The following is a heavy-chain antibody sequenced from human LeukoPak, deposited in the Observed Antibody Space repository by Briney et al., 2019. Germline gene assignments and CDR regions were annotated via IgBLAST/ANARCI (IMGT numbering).Heavy chain of an antibody. CDR1: GFTFSSYW. D-gene: IGHD2-15*01. Sequence: GGSLRLSCAASGFTFSSYWMSWVRQAPGKGLEWVSYISNSGSTIYYADSVKGRFTISRDNAKNSLYLQMNSLRAEDTAVYYCARDGVVAGPWHFDYWGQGTLVTVSS. CDR3: ARDGVVAGPWHFDY. V-gene: IGHV3-48*01. J-gene: IGHJ4*02. CDR2: ISNSGSTI.